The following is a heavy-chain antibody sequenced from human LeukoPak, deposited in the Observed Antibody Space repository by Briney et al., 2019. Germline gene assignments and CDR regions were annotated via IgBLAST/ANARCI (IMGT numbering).Heavy chain of an antibody. CDR2: IYYSGST. Sequence: ASETLSLTCTVSGGSISSYYWSWIRQPPGKGLEWIGYIYYSGSTNYNPSLKSRVTISLDGSKNQFSLKLSSVTAADTAVYYCARNGAYSADYWGQGTLVTVSS. CDR1: GGSISSYY. D-gene: IGHD4-17*01. V-gene: IGHV4-59*12. J-gene: IGHJ4*02. CDR3: ARNGAYSADY.